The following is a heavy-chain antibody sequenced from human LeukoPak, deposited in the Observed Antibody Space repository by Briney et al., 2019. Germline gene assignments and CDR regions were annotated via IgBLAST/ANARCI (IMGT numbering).Heavy chain of an antibody. J-gene: IGHJ5*02. CDR1: EYSFTSYW. CDR3: ARLARYCSGGSCYSGHWFDP. V-gene: IGHV5-51*01. Sequence: GESLKISCRGSEYSFTSYWIGWVRQMPGKGLEWRGIVYPGDSDTRYSPSFQGQVTISADKSISTAYLQWSSLKASDTAMYYCARLARYCSGGSCYSGHWFDPWGPGTLVTVSS. CDR2: VYPGDSDT. D-gene: IGHD2-15*01.